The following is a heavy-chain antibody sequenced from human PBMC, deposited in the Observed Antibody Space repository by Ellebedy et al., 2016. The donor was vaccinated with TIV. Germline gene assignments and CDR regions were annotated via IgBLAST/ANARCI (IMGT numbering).Heavy chain of an antibody. CDR1: GFTFSHHA. J-gene: IGHJ3*02. CDR3: VKDIYCGRSDCFHAFDM. D-gene: IGHD2-21*01. CDR2: ISSDGSNT. Sequence: GGSLRLXCSASGFTFSHHAMHWVRQAPGKGLEYVSLISSDGSNTYYADSVKGRFTISRDNSKNTLYIQMSSLRPEDTAVYYCVKDIYCGRSDCFHAFDMWGQGTMVTVSS. V-gene: IGHV3-64D*06.